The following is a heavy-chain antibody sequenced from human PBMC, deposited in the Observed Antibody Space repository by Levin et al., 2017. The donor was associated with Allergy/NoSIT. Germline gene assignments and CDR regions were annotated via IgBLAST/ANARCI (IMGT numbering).Heavy chain of an antibody. CDR2: ISGTGTTM. CDR1: DFTFSGYS. CDR3: ARGPRDSSFAY. Sequence: GGSLRLSCAASDFTFSGYSMNWVRRAPGKGLEWVSYISGTGTTMYYVDSVKGRFTISRHNANNSLYLQMNSLRAEDTAVYYCARGPRDSSFAYWGQGTLVTVSS. J-gene: IGHJ4*02. D-gene: IGHD4-11*01. V-gene: IGHV3-48*01.